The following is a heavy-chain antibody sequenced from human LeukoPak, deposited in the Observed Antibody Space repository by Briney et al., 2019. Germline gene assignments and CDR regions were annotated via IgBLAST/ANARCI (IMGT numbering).Heavy chain of an antibody. V-gene: IGHV3-48*01. CDR1: GFTFSSYS. D-gene: IGHD2-2*01. J-gene: IGHJ6*03. CDR3: AMSIVVVPAAIRSGYMDV. Sequence: PGGSLRLSCAASGFTFSSYSMNWVRQAPGKGLEWVSYIRSSSSTIYYADSVKGRFTISRDNAKNSLYLQMNSLRAEDTAVYYCAMSIVVVPAAIRSGYMDVWGKGTTVTVSS. CDR2: IRSSSSTI.